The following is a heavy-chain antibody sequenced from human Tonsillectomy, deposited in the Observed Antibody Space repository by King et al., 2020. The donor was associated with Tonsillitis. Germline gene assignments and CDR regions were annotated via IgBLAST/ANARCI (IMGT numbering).Heavy chain of an antibody. V-gene: IGHV3-23*04. D-gene: IGHD6-6*01. CDR2: ISSIDTRT. CDR3: AAAHWGEGGDASDI. J-gene: IGHJ3*02. CDR1: GFTFSKYG. Sequence: VQLVESGGGLVQPGGSLRLSCAASGFTFSKYGLSWVRQAPGKGLEWVSTISSIDTRTFYADSVKGRFTISRDNSNNTRFLQMNSLGAEDTALYYCAAAHWGEGGDASDIWGRGTMVTVSS.